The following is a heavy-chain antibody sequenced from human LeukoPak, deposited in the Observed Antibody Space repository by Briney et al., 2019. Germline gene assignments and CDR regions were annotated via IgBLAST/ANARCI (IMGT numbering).Heavy chain of an antibody. Sequence: GGSLRLSCAASGFIFSNYGMHWVRQAPGKGLEWVSSISSSSKYIYYADSVKGRFTISRDNAKNSLYLQMNSLRAEDTAVYYCARDQYQGPITIFGVVIPFDYWGQGTLVTVSS. CDR3: ARDQYQGPITIFGVVIPFDY. CDR1: GFIFSNYG. J-gene: IGHJ4*02. D-gene: IGHD3-3*01. CDR2: ISSSSKYI. V-gene: IGHV3-21*01.